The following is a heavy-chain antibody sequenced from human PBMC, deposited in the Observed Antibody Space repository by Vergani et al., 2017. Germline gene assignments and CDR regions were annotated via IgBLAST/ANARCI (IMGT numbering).Heavy chain of an antibody. CDR3: ARGASYFDSSGYADN. Sequence: QVQLLQSGAAVRKPGSSVTVSCKASGDTFSNYAITWVRQAPGQGLQWLGRMIPTFDSKDYAPRFQGRVTLTADASASTAYMELTSLTSEDTAVYFCARGASYFDSSGYADNWGQGTLVTVS. D-gene: IGHD3-22*01. V-gene: IGHV1-69*13. J-gene: IGHJ4*02. CDR1: GDTFSNYA. CDR2: MIPTFDSK.